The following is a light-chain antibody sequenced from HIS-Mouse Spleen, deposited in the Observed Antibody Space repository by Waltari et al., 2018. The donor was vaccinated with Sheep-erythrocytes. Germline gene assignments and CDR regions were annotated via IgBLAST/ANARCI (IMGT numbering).Light chain of an antibody. Sequence: DIQMTQSPSSLSASVGDRVTITCRASQSISSYLNWYHQKPGKAPKLLIYAASSLQSGVPSRFSGSGSWTDFTLTISSLQPEDFATYYCQQSYSTPQFTFGPGTKVDIK. CDR3: QQSYSTPQFT. J-gene: IGKJ3*01. CDR2: AAS. V-gene: IGKV1-39*01. CDR1: QSISSY.